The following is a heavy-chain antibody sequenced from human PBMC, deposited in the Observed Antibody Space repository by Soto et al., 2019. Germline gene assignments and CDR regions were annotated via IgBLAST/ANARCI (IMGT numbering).Heavy chain of an antibody. CDR1: GGSISSGGYS. Sequence: SETLSLTCAVSGGSISSGGYSCNWIRQPPGKGLEWIGYIYYSGSTYYNPSLKSRVTISVDRSKNQFSLKLSSVTAADTAVYYCAGSGYDPNYFDYWGQGTLVTVSS. CDR3: AGSGYDPNYFDY. CDR2: IYYSGST. J-gene: IGHJ4*02. D-gene: IGHD3-22*01. V-gene: IGHV4-30-2*01.